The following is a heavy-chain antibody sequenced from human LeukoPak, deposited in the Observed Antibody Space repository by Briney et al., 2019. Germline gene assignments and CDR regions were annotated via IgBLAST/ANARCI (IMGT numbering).Heavy chain of an antibody. CDR3: ARDPGSYYYYYYYGMDV. J-gene: IGHJ6*02. CDR1: GFTFSSYA. D-gene: IGHD1-26*01. V-gene: IGHV3-33*08. Sequence: GGSLRLSCAASGFTFSSYAMSWVRQAPGKGLEWVAVIWYDGSNKYYADSVKGRFTISRDNSKNTLYLQMNSLRAEDTAVYYCARDPGSYYYYYYYGMDVWGQGTTVTVSS. CDR2: IWYDGSNK.